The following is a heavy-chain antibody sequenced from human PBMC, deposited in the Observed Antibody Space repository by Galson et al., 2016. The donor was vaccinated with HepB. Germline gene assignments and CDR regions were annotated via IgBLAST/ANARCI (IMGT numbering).Heavy chain of an antibody. CDR3: SIRLDF. V-gene: IGHV3-7*01. Sequence: SLRLSCAASGFIFSNAWMTWVRQAPGKGLEWVANINQDGSVKHYVDSVKGRFTVSRDNSKNSLYLQMNSLRAEDTAVYYCSIRLDFWGQGTLVTVSS. CDR2: INQDGSVK. J-gene: IGHJ4*02. D-gene: IGHD5-24*01. CDR1: GFIFSNAW.